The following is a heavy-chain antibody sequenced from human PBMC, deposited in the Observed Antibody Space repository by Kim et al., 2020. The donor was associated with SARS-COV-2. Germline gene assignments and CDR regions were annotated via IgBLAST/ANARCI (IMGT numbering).Heavy chain of an antibody. CDR3: ARGVVGGSAFDI. D-gene: IGHD2-15*01. V-gene: IGHV3-53*04. Sequence: CYADSVKGRFTISRHNSKNTLYLQMNSLTTDDTAVYYCARGVVGGSAFDIWGQGTMVTVSS. J-gene: IGHJ3*02.